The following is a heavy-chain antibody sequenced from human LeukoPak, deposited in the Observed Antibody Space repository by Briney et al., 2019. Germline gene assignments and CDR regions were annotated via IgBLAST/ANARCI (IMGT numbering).Heavy chain of an antibody. Sequence: SETLSLTCTVSGGSISSSSYYWGWIRQPPGKGLEWIGSIYYSGSTYYNPSLTSRVTISVDTSKNQFSLKLSSVTAADTAVYYCARDAYDISHYFDYWGQGTLVTVSS. J-gene: IGHJ4*02. CDR2: IYYSGST. V-gene: IGHV4-39*07. CDR3: ARDAYDISHYFDY. CDR1: GGSISSSSYY. D-gene: IGHD3-9*01.